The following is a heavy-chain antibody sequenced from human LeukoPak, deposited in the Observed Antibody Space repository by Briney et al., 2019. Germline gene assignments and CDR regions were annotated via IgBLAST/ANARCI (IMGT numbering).Heavy chain of an antibody. J-gene: IGHJ3*02. V-gene: IGHV3-64*01. CDR2: ISSNGDST. CDR3: ARGRTLVVVNDAFDI. Sequence: GGSLRLSCAASGFTFSSDTIHWVRQAPGEGLEYVSAISSNGDSTYYAKSVKGRFTISRDNSKNTLYLQMDSLRAEDMAVYYCARGRTLVVVNDAFDIWGQGTLVTVSS. CDR1: GFTFSSDT. D-gene: IGHD3-22*01.